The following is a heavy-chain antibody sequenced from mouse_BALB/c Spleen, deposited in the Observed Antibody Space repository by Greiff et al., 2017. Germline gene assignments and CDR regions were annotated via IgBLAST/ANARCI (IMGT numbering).Heavy chain of an antibody. J-gene: IGHJ2*01. Sequence: QVQLQQPGAELVKPGASVKMSCKASGYNFTSYWMHWVKQRPGQGLEWIGVIDPSDSYTSYNQKFKGKATMTVDTSSSTAYMQLSSRTSEDSAVYYCTRTRVHWYYFDYWGQGTTLTVSS. V-gene: IGHV1S127*01. D-gene: IGHD4-1*01. CDR1: GYNFTSYW. CDR2: IDPSDSYT. CDR3: TRTRVHWYYFDY.